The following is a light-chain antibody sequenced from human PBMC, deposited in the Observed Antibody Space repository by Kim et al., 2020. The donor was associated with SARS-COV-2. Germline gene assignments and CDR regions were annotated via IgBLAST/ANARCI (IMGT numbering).Light chain of an antibody. V-gene: IGKV1-39*01. Sequence: DIQMTQSPSTLSASVGDRVTITCRTTQSISSHLNWYQQKPGRAPKLLISAASTLQGGVPSRFSGSGSETDFTLTISSLQPEDFATYFCQQSYITPYTFGPGTKVDIK. J-gene: IGKJ3*01. CDR3: QQSYITPYT. CDR1: QSISSH. CDR2: AAS.